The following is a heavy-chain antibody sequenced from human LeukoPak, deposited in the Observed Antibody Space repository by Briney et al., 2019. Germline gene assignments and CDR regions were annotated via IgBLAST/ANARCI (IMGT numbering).Heavy chain of an antibody. CDR3: VRDRGYDTRDYYNFYMDV. CDR2: ISGSGGST. D-gene: IGHD3-10*01. V-gene: IGHV3-23*01. CDR1: GFTFSSYA. Sequence: GGSLRLSCAASGFTFSSYAMSWVRQAPGKGLEWVSAISGSGGSTYYADSVKGRFTISRDNSRDSLYLQMHSLRAEDTAVYFCVRDRGYDTRDYYNFYMDVWGRGTTVTVSS. J-gene: IGHJ6*03.